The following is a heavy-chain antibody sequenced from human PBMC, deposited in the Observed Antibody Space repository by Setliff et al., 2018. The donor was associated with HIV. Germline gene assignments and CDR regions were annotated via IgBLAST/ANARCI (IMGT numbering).Heavy chain of an antibody. Sequence: PGGSLRLSCAASGFTFSDYWMTWVRQAPGKGLEWVANIKQDGSEKYCVDSVRGRFTISRDNTKNSLYLQMNNLRAEDTAVYYCAKGAVALDYWGQGTLVTVSS. CDR1: GFTFSDYW. V-gene: IGHV3-7*01. J-gene: IGHJ4*02. D-gene: IGHD6-19*01. CDR2: IKQDGSEK. CDR3: AKGAVALDY.